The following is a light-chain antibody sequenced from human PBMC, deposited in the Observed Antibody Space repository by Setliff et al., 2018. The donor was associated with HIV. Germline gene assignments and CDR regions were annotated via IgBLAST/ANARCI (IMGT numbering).Light chain of an antibody. CDR1: SSDVGGYNY. Sequence: DTECGSPGQSITISCTGTSSDVGGYNYVSWYQQHPGKAPKLMIYEVSNRPSGVSNRFSGSKSGNTASQTISGLQAEDEADYYCSSYTSSSTYVFGAGTKVTVL. CDR3: SSYTSSSTYV. CDR2: EVS. V-gene: IGLV2-14*01. J-gene: IGLJ1*01.